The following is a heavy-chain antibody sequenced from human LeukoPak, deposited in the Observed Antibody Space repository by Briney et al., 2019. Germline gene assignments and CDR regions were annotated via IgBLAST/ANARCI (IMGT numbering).Heavy chain of an antibody. CDR3: TTDLLSPWSYCGGDCPIDY. CDR1: GFTFSNAR. J-gene: IGHJ4*02. D-gene: IGHD2-21*02. Sequence: GGSLRLSCAASGFTFSNARMSWVRQAPGKGLEWVGRIKSKTDGGTTDYAAPVKGRFTISRDDSKNTLYLQMNSLKTEDTAVYYCTTDLLSPWSYCGGDCPIDYWGQGTLVTV. CDR2: IKSKTDGGTT. V-gene: IGHV3-15*01.